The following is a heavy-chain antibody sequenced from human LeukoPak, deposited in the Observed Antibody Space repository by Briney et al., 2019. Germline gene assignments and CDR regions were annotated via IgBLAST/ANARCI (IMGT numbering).Heavy chain of an antibody. CDR3: ARVEEGYGSGRRENYYYYYMDV. CDR2: IHYSGST. J-gene: IGHJ6*03. Sequence: SETLSLTCTVSGGSISSYYWSWIRQPPGKGLEWIEYIHYSGSTNYNPSLKSRVTISVDTSKNQFSLKLTPVTAADTAVYYCARVEEGYGSGRRENYYYYYMDVWGKGTTVTISS. V-gene: IGHV4-59*01. D-gene: IGHD3-10*01. CDR1: GGSISSYY.